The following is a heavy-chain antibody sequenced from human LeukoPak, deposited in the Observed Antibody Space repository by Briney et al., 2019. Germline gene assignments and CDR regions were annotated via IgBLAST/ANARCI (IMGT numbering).Heavy chain of an antibody. Sequence: ASVKVSCKASGYTFTSYDINWERQATGQGLEWMGWMNPNSGNTGYAQKFQGRVTITRNTSITTAYMELSSLRSEDTAIYYCARNGREARHFQHWGQGTLVTVSS. V-gene: IGHV1-8*03. D-gene: IGHD6-6*01. CDR1: GYTFTSYD. CDR2: MNPNSGNT. J-gene: IGHJ1*01. CDR3: ARNGREARHFQH.